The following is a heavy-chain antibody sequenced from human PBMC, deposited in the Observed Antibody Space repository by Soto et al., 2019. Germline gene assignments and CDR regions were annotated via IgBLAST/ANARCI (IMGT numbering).Heavy chain of an antibody. V-gene: IGHV3-74*01. D-gene: IGHD3-10*01. CDR3: ARDPPLLWFGELLYYYYYGMDV. Sequence: EVQLVESGGGLVQPGGSLRLSCAASGFTFSSYWMHWVRQAPGKGLVWVSRINSDGSSTSYADSVKGRFTISRDNAKNTLYLQMNSLRAEDTAVYYCARDPPLLWFGELLYYYYYGMDVWGQGTTVTVSS. CDR2: INSDGSST. CDR1: GFTFSSYW. J-gene: IGHJ6*02.